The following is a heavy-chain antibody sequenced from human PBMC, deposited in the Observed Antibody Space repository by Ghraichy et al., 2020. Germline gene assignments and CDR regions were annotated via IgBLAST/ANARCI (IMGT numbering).Heavy chain of an antibody. V-gene: IGHV6-1*01. CDR2: TYYRSKWYN. J-gene: IGHJ4*02. CDR1: GDSVSSNSAA. Sequence: SQTLSLTCAISGDSVSSNSAAWHWIRQSPSRGLEWLGRTYYRSKWYNEYAVSVKSRITINPDTSQNHFSLQLNSVTPEDTAVYYCARDPGRGAFFDYWGQGTLVTVSS. D-gene: IGHD3-10*01. CDR3: ARDPGRGAFFDY.